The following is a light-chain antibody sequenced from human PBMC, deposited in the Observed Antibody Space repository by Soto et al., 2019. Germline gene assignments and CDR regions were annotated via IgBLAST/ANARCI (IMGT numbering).Light chain of an antibody. Sequence: TQSPGTLSLSPGERATLSCRASQSVSSYLAWYQQKFGQAPRLLIYDASNRATGIPARFSGSGSATDFTLTISSLEPEDFAIYYCQQRYNWPLTFGQGTKVDNK. J-gene: IGKJ1*01. CDR3: QQRYNWPLT. V-gene: IGKV3-11*01. CDR2: DAS. CDR1: QSVSSY.